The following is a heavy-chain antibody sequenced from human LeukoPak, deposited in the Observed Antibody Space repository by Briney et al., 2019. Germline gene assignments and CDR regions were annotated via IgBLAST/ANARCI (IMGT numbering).Heavy chain of an antibody. D-gene: IGHD3-10*01. CDR1: GGTFSSYA. V-gene: IGHV1-69*04. J-gene: IGHJ6*02. Sequence: GASVKVSCKASGGTFSSYAISWVRQAPGQGLEWMGRIIPILGIANYAQKFQGRVTITADKSTSTAYMELSSLRSEDTAVYYCARDGHYYGSGTHYGMDVWGQGTTVTVSS. CDR3: ARDGHYYGSGTHYGMDV. CDR2: IIPILGIA.